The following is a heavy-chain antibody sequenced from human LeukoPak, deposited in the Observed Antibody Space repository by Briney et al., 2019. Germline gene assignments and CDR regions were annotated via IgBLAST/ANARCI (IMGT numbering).Heavy chain of an antibody. J-gene: IGHJ6*02. CDR2: ISGSGCST. CDR1: GFTFSSDA. CDR3: AKDRLPGSNYSFGMDV. Sequence: GGSLRLSCAPSGFTFSSDAMSWVRQAPGQGLEWVSAISGSGCSTYYADSVKGRFTISRDNSKNTLYLQMNSLRAEDTAVYYCAKDRLPGSNYSFGMDVWGQGTTVTVSS. D-gene: IGHD2-15*01. V-gene: IGHV3-23*01.